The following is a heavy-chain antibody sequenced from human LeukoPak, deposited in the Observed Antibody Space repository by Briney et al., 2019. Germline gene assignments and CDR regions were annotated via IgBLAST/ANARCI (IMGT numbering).Heavy chain of an antibody. J-gene: IGHJ3*02. V-gene: IGHV1-18*04. CDR3: ARDSKRWLQSPGNAFDS. CDR2: ISAYNGNT. D-gene: IGHD5-24*01. Sequence: ASVKVSRKGSGYTFTSYGITWVRQAPGQGLEWMGWISAYNGNTIYAQKLQGRVSMTTDTSTTTAYMELRSLRSDDTAVYYCARDSKRWLQSPGNAFDSWGRGTMVTVSS. CDR1: GYTFTSYG.